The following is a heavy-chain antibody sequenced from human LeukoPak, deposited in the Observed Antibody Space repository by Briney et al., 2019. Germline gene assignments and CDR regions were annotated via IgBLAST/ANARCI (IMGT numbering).Heavy chain of an antibody. CDR3: ARAYSSSWYWANWLDP. D-gene: IGHD6-13*01. Sequence: ASETLSLTCTVSGGSISSSSYYWGWIRQPPGKGLEWIGSIYYSGSTYYNPSLKSRVTISVDTSKNQFSLKLSSVTAADTAVYYCARAYSSSWYWANWLDPWGQGTLVTVSS. J-gene: IGHJ5*02. CDR2: IYYSGST. V-gene: IGHV4-39*01. CDR1: GGSISSSSYY.